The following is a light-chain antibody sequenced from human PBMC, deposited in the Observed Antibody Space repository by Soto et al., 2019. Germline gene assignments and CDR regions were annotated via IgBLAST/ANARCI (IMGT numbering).Light chain of an antibody. CDR2: DAS. Sequence: DIQMTQSPSSLSSSVGDRVTITCRASQGISSYLAWYQQKPGKAPKLLIYDASNLETGVPSRFSGSRSGTDFTFTISSLQPEDIATYYCQQYDNLPITFGQGTRLEIK. V-gene: IGKV1-33*01. J-gene: IGKJ5*01. CDR3: QQYDNLPIT. CDR1: QGISSY.